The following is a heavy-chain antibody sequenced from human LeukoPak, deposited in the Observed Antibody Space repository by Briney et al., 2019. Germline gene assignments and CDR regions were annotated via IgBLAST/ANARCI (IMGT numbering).Heavy chain of an antibody. CDR3: ARIEDQWQIDY. Sequence: GESLKISCKGSGYRFSNYWIGWVRQMPGKGLEWMGIIYPGDSETRYSPSFQDQVTISADKSISTAYVQWSSLKASDTAMYYCARIEDQWQIDYWGQGTLVTVSS. V-gene: IGHV5-51*01. CDR1: GYRFSNYW. D-gene: IGHD6-19*01. J-gene: IGHJ4*02. CDR2: IYPGDSET.